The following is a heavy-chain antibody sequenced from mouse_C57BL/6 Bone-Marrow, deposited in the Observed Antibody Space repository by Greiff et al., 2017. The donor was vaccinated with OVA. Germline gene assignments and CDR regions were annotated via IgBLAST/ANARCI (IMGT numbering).Heavy chain of an antibody. CDR2: IYPRSGNT. Sequence: VQLQQSGAELARPGASVKLSCKASGYTFTSYGISWVKQRTGQGLEWIGEIYPRSGNTYYNEKFKGKATLTADKSSRTAYMGLRSMTSEDSAVYFCSIWDDYGGGDYWGQGTSVTVSS. J-gene: IGHJ4*01. D-gene: IGHD2-4*01. V-gene: IGHV1-81*01. CDR3: SIWDDYGGGDY. CDR1: GYTFTSYG.